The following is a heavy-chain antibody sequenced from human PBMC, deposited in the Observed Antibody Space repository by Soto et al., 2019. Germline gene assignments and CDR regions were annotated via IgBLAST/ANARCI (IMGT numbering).Heavy chain of an antibody. CDR3: AITAAGPWYYGMDV. CDR2: IQSDGSNK. Sequence: GGALRLSCVASGFMFRNYGMPWVRQAPGKGLEWVAAIQSDGSNKYYEDSVKGRFTISRNNSKNTLYLQMNSLRAEDTAVYYCAITAAGPWYYGMDVWGQGTTVTVSS. D-gene: IGHD6-13*01. J-gene: IGHJ6*02. V-gene: IGHV3-30*02. CDR1: GFMFRNYG.